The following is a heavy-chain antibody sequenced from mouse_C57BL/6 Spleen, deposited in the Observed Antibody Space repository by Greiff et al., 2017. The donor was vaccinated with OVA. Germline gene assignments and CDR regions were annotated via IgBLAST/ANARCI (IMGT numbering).Heavy chain of an antibody. D-gene: IGHD1-1*01. CDR2: IDPETGGT. CDR1: GYTFTDYE. Sequence: VQLQQSGAELVRPGASVTLSCKASGYTFTDYEMHWVKQTPVHGLEWIGAIDPETGGTAYNQKFKGKAILTADKSSSTAYMVLRSLTSEDSAVYYWTRDYGSGFAYWGQGTLVTVSA. J-gene: IGHJ3*01. V-gene: IGHV1-15*01. CDR3: TRDYGSGFAY.